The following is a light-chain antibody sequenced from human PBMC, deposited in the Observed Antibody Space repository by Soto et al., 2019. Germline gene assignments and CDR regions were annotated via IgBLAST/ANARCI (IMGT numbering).Light chain of an antibody. V-gene: IGKV1-5*03. Sequence: DIQMTQSPSTLSASVGDRVPITCLASQSISSWLAWYQQKPGKAPKLLIYKASSLESGVPSRFSGSGSGTEFTLTISSLQPDDFATYYCQQYNSYPLTFGGGTKVEIK. CDR1: QSISSW. J-gene: IGKJ4*01. CDR3: QQYNSYPLT. CDR2: KAS.